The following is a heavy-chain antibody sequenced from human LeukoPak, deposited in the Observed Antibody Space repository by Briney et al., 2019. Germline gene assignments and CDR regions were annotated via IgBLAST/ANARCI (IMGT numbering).Heavy chain of an antibody. J-gene: IGHJ3*02. D-gene: IGHD3/OR15-3a*01. CDR3: TGGTGVSDAFNI. Sequence: SQTLSLTCAISGDSVSSNSAAWSWIRQSPSRGLEWLGRTYYKSKWYNDYAVSVQSRITINPDTSKNQFSLQLNSVTPEDTAIYYCTGGTGVSDAFNIWGQGTMVTVSS. V-gene: IGHV6-1*01. CDR1: GDSVSSNSAA. CDR2: TYYKSKWYN.